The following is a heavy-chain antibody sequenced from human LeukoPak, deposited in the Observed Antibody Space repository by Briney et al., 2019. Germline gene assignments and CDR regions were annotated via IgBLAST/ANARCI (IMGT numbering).Heavy chain of an antibody. CDR1: GGSISSYY. Sequence: SETLSLTCTVSGGSISSYYWSWTRQPPGKGLEWIGYIYYSGSTNYNPSLKSRVTISVDTSKNQFSLKVSSVTAADTAVYYCARGGGYGGASGIWGQGTMVTVSS. J-gene: IGHJ3*02. CDR2: IYYSGST. V-gene: IGHV4-59*01. D-gene: IGHD4-23*01. CDR3: ARGGGYGGASGI.